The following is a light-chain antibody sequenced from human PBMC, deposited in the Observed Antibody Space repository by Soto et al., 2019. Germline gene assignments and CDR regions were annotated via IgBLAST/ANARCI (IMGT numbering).Light chain of an antibody. CDR1: QSVLRGPNSKNL. CDR3: QQYFTTPQT. CDR2: WAS. J-gene: IGKJ2*01. V-gene: IGKV4-1*01. Sequence: DIVLTQSPGSLAVSLGETATIKCKSSQSVLRGPNSKNLLAWHQQKPGQPPKVLIYWASSREGGVPDRFRGSGSGTDFTLTITNVQADDVAVYYCQQYFTTPQTFGPGTKVEIK.